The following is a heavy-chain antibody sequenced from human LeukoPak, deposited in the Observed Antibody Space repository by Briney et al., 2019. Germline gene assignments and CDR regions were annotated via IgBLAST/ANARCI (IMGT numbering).Heavy chain of an antibody. CDR2: IYHSGST. J-gene: IGHJ4*02. D-gene: IGHD6-19*01. CDR1: GGSISSSNW. Sequence: SETLSLTCAVSGGSISSSNWWSWVRQPPGKGLEWIGEIYHSGSTNYNPSHKSRVTISVDKSKNQFSLKLSSVTAADTAVYYCARSVADDRLFDYWGQGTLVTVSS. CDR3: ARSVADDRLFDY. V-gene: IGHV4-4*02.